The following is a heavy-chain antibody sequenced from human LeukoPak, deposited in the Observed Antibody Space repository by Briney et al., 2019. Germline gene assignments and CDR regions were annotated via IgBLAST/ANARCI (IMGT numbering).Heavy chain of an antibody. Sequence: EASVNVSFTASGYTFTGYYMHWVRQAPGQGLEWMGRINPNSGGTNYAQKFQGRVTMTGDTSISTAYMELSRLRSDDTAVYYCARVLYYYDSSGYFRPHYYYGMDVWGQGTTVTVSS. D-gene: IGHD3-22*01. J-gene: IGHJ6*02. CDR3: ARVLYYYDSSGYFRPHYYYGMDV. V-gene: IGHV1-2*06. CDR2: INPNSGGT. CDR1: GYTFTGYY.